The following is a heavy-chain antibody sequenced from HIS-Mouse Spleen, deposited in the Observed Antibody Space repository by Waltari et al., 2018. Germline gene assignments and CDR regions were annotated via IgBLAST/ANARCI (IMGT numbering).Heavy chain of an antibody. Sequence: QLQLQESGPGLVKPSETLSLTCTVSGGSISSSRYYWGWIRQPPGMGLEWIGSIYYSGSTYYNPSLKGRVTISVDTSKNQFSLKLSSVTAADTAVYYCAREIPYSSSWYDWYFDLWGRGTLVTVSS. J-gene: IGHJ2*01. CDR3: AREIPYSSSWYDWYFDL. CDR1: GGSISSSRYY. CDR2: IYYSGST. V-gene: IGHV4-39*07. D-gene: IGHD6-13*01.